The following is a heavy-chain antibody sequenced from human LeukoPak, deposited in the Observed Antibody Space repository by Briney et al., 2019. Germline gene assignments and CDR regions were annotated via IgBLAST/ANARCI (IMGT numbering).Heavy chain of an antibody. CDR2: ISGSGGST. CDR1: GFTFSSYA. CDR3: AKSGSGSLAADY. J-gene: IGHJ4*02. Sequence: GGSLRLSCAASGFTFSSYAMSWVSQVPGKGLEWVSAISGSGGSTYYADSVKGRFTISRDNSKNTLYLQMNSLRAEDTAVYYCAKSGSGSLAADYWGQGTLVTVSS. V-gene: IGHV3-23*01. D-gene: IGHD1-26*01.